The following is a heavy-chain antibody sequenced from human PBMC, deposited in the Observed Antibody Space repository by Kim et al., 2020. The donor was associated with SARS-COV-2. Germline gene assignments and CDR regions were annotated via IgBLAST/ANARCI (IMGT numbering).Heavy chain of an antibody. J-gene: IGHJ4*02. Sequence: NKDDVDSEKGRFTISRDNSKNTLYLQMNSLRAEDTAVYYCASKRLYYFDYWGQGTLVTVSS. D-gene: IGHD6-25*01. CDR2: NK. V-gene: IGHV3-30*01. CDR3: ASKRLYYFDY.